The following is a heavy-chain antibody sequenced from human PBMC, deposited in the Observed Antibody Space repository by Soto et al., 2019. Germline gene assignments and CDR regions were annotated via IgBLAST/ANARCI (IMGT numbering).Heavy chain of an antibody. CDR2: VNAGNDNT. CDR1: GYTFTNNV. Sequence: ASVKVSCKTSGYTFTNNVIHWVRQAPGQRLEWIGWVNAGNDNTKWSREFQGRLTLTKDTSATTAYMELSSLTPEDTAIYFCAREVPYGYSRFDYWGQGTLVTVSS. CDR3: AREVPYGYSRFDY. D-gene: IGHD5-18*01. V-gene: IGHV1-3*01. J-gene: IGHJ4*02.